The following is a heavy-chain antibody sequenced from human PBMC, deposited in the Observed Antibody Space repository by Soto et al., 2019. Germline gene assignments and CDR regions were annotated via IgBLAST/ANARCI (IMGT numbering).Heavy chain of an antibody. CDR2: IWYDGRNK. V-gene: IGHV3-33*01. J-gene: IGHJ6*02. Sequence: QVQLVESGGGVVQPGRSLRLSCAASGFTFSSYGMHWVRQAPGKGLEWVAVIWYDGRNKYYADSVKGRFTISRVNSKNTLYLQMNSLRAEDTAVYYCARDEGLGVNYYYYGMDVWGQGTTVTVSS. CDR3: ARDEGLGVNYYYYGMDV. CDR1: GFTFSSYG. D-gene: IGHD3-10*01.